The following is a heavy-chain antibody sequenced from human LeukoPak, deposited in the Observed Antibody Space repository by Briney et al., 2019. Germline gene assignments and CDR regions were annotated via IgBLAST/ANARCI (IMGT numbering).Heavy chain of an antibody. CDR1: GSRFTSYW. V-gene: IGHV5-51*01. CDR3: ARSPLNIDTGMDPDYYFDY. D-gene: IGHD5-18*01. CDR2: IYPGDSDT. Sequence: GASLKISCKGSGSRFTSYWIGWVRQLPGKGLEWMAIIYPGDSDTRFGPSFQGQVTISADKSISTAYLQWSSLKASDTAMYYCARSPLNIDTGMDPDYYFDYWGQGTLVTVSS. J-gene: IGHJ4*02.